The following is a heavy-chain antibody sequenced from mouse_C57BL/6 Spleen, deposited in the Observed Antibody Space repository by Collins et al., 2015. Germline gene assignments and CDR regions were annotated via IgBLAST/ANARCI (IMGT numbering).Heavy chain of an antibody. Sequence: QVQLQQPGAELMRPGSSVKLSCKASGYTFTSYWMHWVKRRPIQGLEWIGNIDPSDSETHYNQKFKDKATLTVDKSSSTAYMQLSGLTSEDSAVYCCARRGYGSSLWYFDVWGTGTTVTVSS. CDR1: GYTFTSYW. D-gene: IGHD1-1*01. CDR3: ARRGYGSSLWYFDV. CDR2: IDPSDSET. V-gene: IGHV1-52*01. J-gene: IGHJ1*03.